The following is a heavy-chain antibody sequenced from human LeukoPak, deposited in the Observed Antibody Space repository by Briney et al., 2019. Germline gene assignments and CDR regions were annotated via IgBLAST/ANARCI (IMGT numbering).Heavy chain of an antibody. V-gene: IGHV1-46*01. CDR2: INPSGGRT. J-gene: IGHJ4*02. CDR1: GYIFTSYY. Sequence: APVKVSCKASGYIFTSYYIHWVRQAPGQGLEWMGLINPSGGRTNYAQKFQGRVTVTTDTSTSTVYLELRRLRPDDTAVYYCVRDQYLNVMTGFDDWGQGTLVTVSS. D-gene: IGHD3-9*01. CDR3: VRDQYLNVMTGFDD.